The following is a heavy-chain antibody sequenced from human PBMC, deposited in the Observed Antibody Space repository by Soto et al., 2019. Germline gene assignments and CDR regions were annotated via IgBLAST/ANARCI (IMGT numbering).Heavy chain of an antibody. V-gene: IGHV3-15*01. CDR3: TTAPDYGDYGGQGYYYYYMDV. J-gene: IGHJ6*03. D-gene: IGHD4-17*01. CDR1: GFTFSNAW. Sequence: GGSLRLSCAASGFTFSNAWMSWVRQAPGKGLEWVGRIKSKTDGGTTDYAAPVKGRFTISRDDSKNTLYLQMNSLKTEDTAVYYCTTAPDYGDYGGQGYYYYYMDVWGKGTTVTVSS. CDR2: IKSKTDGGTT.